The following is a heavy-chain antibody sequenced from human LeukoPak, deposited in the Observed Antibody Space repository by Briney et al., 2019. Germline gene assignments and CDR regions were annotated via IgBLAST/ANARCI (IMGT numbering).Heavy chain of an antibody. CDR3: ARQGDDPRLYYYCGMDV. J-gene: IGHJ6*02. D-gene: IGHD1-1*01. V-gene: IGHV4-59*08. Sequence: PSETLSLTCTVSGGSISSYYWSWIRQPPGKGLEWIGYIYYSGSTNYNPSLKSRVTISVDTSKNQFSLKLSSVTAADTAVYYCARQGDDPRLYYYCGMDVWGQGTTVTVSS. CDR1: GGSISSYY. CDR2: IYYSGST.